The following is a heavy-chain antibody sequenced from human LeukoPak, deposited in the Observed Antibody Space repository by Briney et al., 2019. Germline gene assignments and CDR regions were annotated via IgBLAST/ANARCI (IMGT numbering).Heavy chain of an antibody. CDR1: GFTFSSYG. Sequence: GGSLRLSCAASGFTFSSYGMHWVRQAPGKGLEWVAVIWYDGSNKYYADSVKGRFTIPRDNSKNTLYLQMNSLRAEDTAVYYCARERWIQLWLFDYWGQGTLVTVPS. J-gene: IGHJ4*02. CDR3: ARERWIQLWLFDY. D-gene: IGHD5-18*01. CDR2: IWYDGSNK. V-gene: IGHV3-33*01.